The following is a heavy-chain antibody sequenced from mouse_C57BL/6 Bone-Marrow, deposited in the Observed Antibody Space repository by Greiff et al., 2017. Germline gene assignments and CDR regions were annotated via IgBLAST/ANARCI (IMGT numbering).Heavy chain of an antibody. CDR3: ASSRGCYYAMDY. Sequence: VQLQQPGAELVKPGASVKLSCKASGYTFTSYWMHWVKQRPGHGLEWIGMIHPNSGSTNYNEKFKSKATLTVDKSSSTAYIQLSSLTSEDSAVYYCASSRGCYYAMDYWGQGTSVTVSS. V-gene: IGHV1-64*01. J-gene: IGHJ4*01. CDR1: GYTFTSYW. CDR2: IHPNSGST.